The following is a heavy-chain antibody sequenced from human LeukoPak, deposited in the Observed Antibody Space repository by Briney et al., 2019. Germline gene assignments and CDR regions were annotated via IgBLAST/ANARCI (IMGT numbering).Heavy chain of an antibody. CDR1: GYTFTSYA. D-gene: IGHD3-9*01. V-gene: IGHV7-4-1*02. CDR2: INTNTGNP. J-gene: IGHJ5*02. Sequence: GASVKVSCKASGYTFTSYAMNWVRQAPGQGLEWMGWINTNTGNPTYAQGFTGRFVFSLDTSVSTAYLQISGLKAEDTAVYYCAYDILTGSPNRGWFDPWGQGTLVTVSS. CDR3: AYDILTGSPNRGWFDP.